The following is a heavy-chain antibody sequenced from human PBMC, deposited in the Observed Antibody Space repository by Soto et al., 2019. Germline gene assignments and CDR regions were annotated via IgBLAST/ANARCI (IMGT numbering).Heavy chain of an antibody. CDR3: AREPCCADDCYLDH. CDR1: GYNFTNYG. V-gene: IGHV1-18*04. Sequence: QVQLVQSGAEVKKPGASVRVSCKASGYNFTNYGISWVRQAPGQGLEWMAWISASNGNTNFAQKFLGRVTVTTDRSTTTSYMGMRRLKSGVTAVYYCAREPCCADDCYLDHWGQGTLVTVSS. D-gene: IGHD2-21*02. CDR2: ISASNGNT. J-gene: IGHJ4*02.